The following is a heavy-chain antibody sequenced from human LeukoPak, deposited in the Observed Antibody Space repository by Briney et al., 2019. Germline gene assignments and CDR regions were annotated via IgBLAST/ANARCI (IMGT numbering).Heavy chain of an antibody. Sequence: GGSLRLSCAASGFTFGDYAMHWVRQAPGKKLEYVSTISSNGDITYYATSVKGRFTISRDNSKNTLFLQLGSLRAEDMAVYYCARGPQPYDDSGSRAFDIWGQGAMVTVSS. D-gene: IGHD4-17*01. CDR2: ISSNGDIT. J-gene: IGHJ3*02. CDR1: GFTFGDYA. CDR3: ARGPQPYDDSGSRAFDI. V-gene: IGHV3-64*01.